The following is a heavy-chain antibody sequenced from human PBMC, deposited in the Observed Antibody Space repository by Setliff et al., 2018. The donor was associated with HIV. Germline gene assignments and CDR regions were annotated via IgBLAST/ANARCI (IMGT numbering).Heavy chain of an antibody. D-gene: IGHD3-22*01. CDR2: INSDGSSR. V-gene: IGHV3-74*01. Sequence: GGSLRLSCAASGFTFSSYWMHWVRQAPGKGLVWVSRINSDGSSRTYADSVKGRFTISRDNAKNTLYLQMNSLRAEGTAVYYCANDNYDSSGYRRYFDYWGQGTLVTVSS. CDR1: GFTFSSYW. CDR3: ANDNYDSSGYRRYFDY. J-gene: IGHJ4*02.